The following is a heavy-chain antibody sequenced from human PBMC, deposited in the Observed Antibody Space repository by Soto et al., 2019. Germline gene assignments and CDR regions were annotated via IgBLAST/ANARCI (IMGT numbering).Heavy chain of an antibody. Sequence: QVQLVESGGGVVQPGRSLRLSCAASGFTFSSFGMHWVRQAPGKGLEWVAVISYDGSNKYYADSVKGRFTISRDNSKNTLSLQMNSLRAEDTAVYYCAKDRYYYDSSNQLRGMDVWGQGTTVTVSS. CDR1: GFTFSSFG. CDR3: AKDRYYYDSSNQLRGMDV. CDR2: ISYDGSNK. V-gene: IGHV3-30*18. D-gene: IGHD3-22*01. J-gene: IGHJ6*02.